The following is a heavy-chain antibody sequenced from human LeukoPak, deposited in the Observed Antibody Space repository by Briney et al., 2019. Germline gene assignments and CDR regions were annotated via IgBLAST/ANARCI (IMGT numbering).Heavy chain of an antibody. D-gene: IGHD3-10*01. CDR3: ARALGVGEFLPDY. CDR2: IYHSGIT. Sequence: AETLSLTCALSGRSLSSSNWWSWVRQPPGTGLERTWEIYHSGITNCNPSLKSRVTISVDKSKNQFSLKLRSVTAADTAVYYCARALGVGEFLPDYWGQGTLVTVSS. CDR1: GRSLSSSNW. J-gene: IGHJ4*02. V-gene: IGHV4-4*02.